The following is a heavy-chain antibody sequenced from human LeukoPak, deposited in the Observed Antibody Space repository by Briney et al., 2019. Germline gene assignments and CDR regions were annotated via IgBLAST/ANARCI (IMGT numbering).Heavy chain of an antibody. V-gene: IGHV1-69*04. CDR2: IIPILGIA. CDR3: ARDFIVVVAATYWFDP. D-gene: IGHD2-15*01. Sequence: SVKVSCKASGGTFSSYAISWVRQAPGRGLEWMGRIIPILGIANYAQKFQGRVTITADKSTSTAYMELSSLRSEDTAVYYCARDFIVVVAATYWFDPWGQGTLVTVSS. J-gene: IGHJ5*02. CDR1: GGTFSSYA.